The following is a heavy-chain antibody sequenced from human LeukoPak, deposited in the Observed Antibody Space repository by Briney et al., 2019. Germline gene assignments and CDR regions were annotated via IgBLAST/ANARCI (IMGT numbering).Heavy chain of an antibody. J-gene: IGHJ4*02. CDR2: IDSSSYI. Sequence: GGSLRLSCAASGFTFSSYTMNWVRQAPGKGLEWVSSIDSSSYIYYADSLKGRFTISRDNAKNTLFLQMNSLRAEDTAVYYCVLGMRNDYFDYWGQGTLVTVSS. CDR1: GFTFSSYT. V-gene: IGHV3-21*01. D-gene: IGHD7-27*01. CDR3: VLGMRNDYFDY.